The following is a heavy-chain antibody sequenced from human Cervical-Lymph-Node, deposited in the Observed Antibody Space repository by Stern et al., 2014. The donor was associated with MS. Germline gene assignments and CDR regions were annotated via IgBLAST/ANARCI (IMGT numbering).Heavy chain of an antibody. CDR3: ARGLPYNVAPDY. CDR1: GGSISSGGYY. V-gene: IGHV4-31*03. D-gene: IGHD2-15*01. CDR2: IYYSGST. Sequence: VQLVDSGPGLVKPSQTLSLTCTVSGGSISSGGYYWSWIRQHPGKGLELIGYIYYSGSTYYNPSLKSRLTISVDTSKNQFSLKLSSVTAADTAVYYCARGLPYNVAPDYWGQGTLVTVSS. J-gene: IGHJ4*02.